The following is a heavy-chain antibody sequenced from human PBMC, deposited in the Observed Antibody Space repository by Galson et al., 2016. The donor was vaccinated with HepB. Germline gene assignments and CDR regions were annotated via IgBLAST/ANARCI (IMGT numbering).Heavy chain of an antibody. D-gene: IGHD6-6*01. J-gene: IGHJ4*02. CDR3: ARNSSSFPFSDY. V-gene: IGHV1-18*01. Sequence: SVKVSCKASGYTFPNYGISWVRQAPGQGLEWTGWISAYNGNTNYAQKLQGRVTMTTDTSTSTAYMELRSLRSDDTAVYYCARNSSSFPFSDYWGQGTLVTVSS. CDR1: GYTFPNYG. CDR2: ISAYNGNT.